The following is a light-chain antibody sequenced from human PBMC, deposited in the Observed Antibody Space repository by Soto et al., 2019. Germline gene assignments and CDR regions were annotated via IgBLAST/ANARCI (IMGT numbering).Light chain of an antibody. CDR1: QSFRGR. J-gene: IGKJ5*01. CDR2: DVY. Sequence: ELVLTQSPATLSVSAGRTVTLSCSASQSFRGRLAWYQQKLAQAPSTLINDVYNGATGIPPRFSGSGSGTEFTLTISSLEPADSAVYYCQQRHMWPITFGQGTRLEIK. V-gene: IGKV3-11*01. CDR3: QQRHMWPIT.